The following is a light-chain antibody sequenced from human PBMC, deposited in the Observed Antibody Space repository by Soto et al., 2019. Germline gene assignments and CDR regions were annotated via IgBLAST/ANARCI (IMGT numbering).Light chain of an antibody. J-gene: IGKJ1*01. V-gene: IGKV3-20*01. CDR1: QSVSSTY. Sequence: EIVLTQSPGTLSLSPGEGATLSCRASQSVSSTYIAWYQQKPGQAPGLLIYGTSTRATGIPDRFRGSGSGTGFTLTVSRLEPEDFAVYFCQQYSVSPWTFGQGTRVEIK. CDR2: GTS. CDR3: QQYSVSPWT.